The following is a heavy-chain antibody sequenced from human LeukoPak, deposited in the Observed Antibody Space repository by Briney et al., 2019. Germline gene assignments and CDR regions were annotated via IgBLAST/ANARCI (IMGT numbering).Heavy chain of an antibody. CDR3: ARVLVGGVCYRCEAFDI. J-gene: IGHJ3*02. CDR1: GFTFSSYW. D-gene: IGHD2-8*01. CDR2: IKQDGSEK. V-gene: IGHV3-7*01. Sequence: GGSLRLSCAASGFTFSSYWMSWVRQAPGKGLEWVANIKQDGSEKYYVDSVKGRFTISRDNAKNSLYLQMNSLRAEDTAVYYCARVLVGGVCYRCEAFDIWGQGTMVTVSS.